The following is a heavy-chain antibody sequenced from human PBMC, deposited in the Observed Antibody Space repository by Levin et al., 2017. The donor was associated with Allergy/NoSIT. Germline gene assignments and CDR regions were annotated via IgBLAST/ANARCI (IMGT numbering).Heavy chain of an antibody. CDR1: GFTFSSYA. J-gene: IGHJ2*01. CDR2: ISGSGGST. CDR3: AKLKSLSAPWYFDL. Sequence: GESLKISCAASGFTFSSYAMSWVRQAPGKGLEWVSAISGSGGSTYYADSVKGRFTISRDNSKNTLYLQMNSLRAEDTAVYYCAKLKSLSAPWYFDLWGRGTLVTVSS. V-gene: IGHV3-23*01.